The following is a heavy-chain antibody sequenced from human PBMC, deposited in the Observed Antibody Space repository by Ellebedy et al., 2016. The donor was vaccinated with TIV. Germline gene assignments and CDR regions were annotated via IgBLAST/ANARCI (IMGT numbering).Heavy chain of an antibody. Sequence: MPSETLSLTCAVHGESFTAYYWTWVRQSPEKGLEWLGEISHSGRGNSTPSLERRLTISVDKSSNQFALKLSYVTAADTAVYYCAGTRGYGYVYWGLGTLVTVSS. V-gene: IGHV4-34*01. CDR2: ISHSGRG. D-gene: IGHD5-18*01. CDR1: GESFTAYY. J-gene: IGHJ4*02. CDR3: AGTRGYGYVY.